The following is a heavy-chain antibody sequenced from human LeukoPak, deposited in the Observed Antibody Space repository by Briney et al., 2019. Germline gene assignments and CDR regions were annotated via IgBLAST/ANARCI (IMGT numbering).Heavy chain of an antibody. J-gene: IGHJ4*02. D-gene: IGHD6-13*01. CDR1: GFTFSSYA. Sequence: GGSLRLSCAASGFTFSSYAMSWVRQAPGKGLEWVSAISGSGGGTYYADSVKGRFTISRDNSKNTLYLQMNSLRAEDTAVYYCAKSTAAAGTESYWGQGTLVTVSS. CDR3: AKSTAAAGTESY. V-gene: IGHV3-23*01. CDR2: ISGSGGGT.